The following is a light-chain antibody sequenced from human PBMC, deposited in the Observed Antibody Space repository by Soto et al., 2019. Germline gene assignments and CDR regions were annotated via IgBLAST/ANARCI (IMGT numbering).Light chain of an antibody. CDR1: QNVLYSSNNKNL. CDR2: WAS. J-gene: IGKJ2*01. Sequence: DIVMTQSPEYLAVSLGERATINCKSSQNVLYSSNNKNLIAWYQQKPGQPPKLLIYWASTRESGVPDRFSGCGSGRDFTLTNSSLQAKDVAVYYCQQYYSPTRYTFGQGPRLEIK. CDR3: QQYYSPTRYT. V-gene: IGKV4-1*01.